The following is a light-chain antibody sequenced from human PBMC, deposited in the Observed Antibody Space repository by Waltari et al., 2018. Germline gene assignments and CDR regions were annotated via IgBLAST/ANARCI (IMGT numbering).Light chain of an antibody. CDR1: QSVSNNF. V-gene: IGKV3-20*01. CDR2: RTS. CDR3: QQFGTSPPSWT. Sequence: EIVLTQSPGTLSLSPGERATLSCRASQSVSNNFLAWYHQKPGQAPRLLIYRTSSRATGIPDRFSGSGSGTDFTLTITRLEPEDFAVYYCQQFGTSPPSWTFGQGTKVEIK. J-gene: IGKJ1*01.